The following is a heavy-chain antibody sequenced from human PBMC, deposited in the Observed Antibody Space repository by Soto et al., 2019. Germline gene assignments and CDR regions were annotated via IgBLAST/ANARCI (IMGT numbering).Heavy chain of an antibody. D-gene: IGHD2-21*02. CDR1: GGTFSSYA. CDR2: IIPIFGTA. CDR3: ERVKGVVVTATGAGYFDY. J-gene: IGHJ4*02. V-gene: IGHV1-69*01. Sequence: QVQLVQSGAEVKKPGSSVKVSCKASGGTFSSYAISWVRQAPGQGLEWMGGIIPIFGTANYAQKFQGRVTITADESTSTAYMELSSLRSEDTAVYYCERVKGVVVTATGAGYFDYWGQGTLVTVSS.